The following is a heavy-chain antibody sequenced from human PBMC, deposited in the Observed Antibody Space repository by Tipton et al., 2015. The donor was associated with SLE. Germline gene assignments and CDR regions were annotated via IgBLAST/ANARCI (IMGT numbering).Heavy chain of an antibody. J-gene: IGHJ5*02. Sequence: SLRLSCVVSGFNFSDSAMHWVRQTPGKGLEWVGRIRSKHKNFATQYGASMEDRFTISRDDSKNTTYLHMNSLKTEDTAVYYCSPRTYCYSTCSSSWGQGSLVTVSS. CDR1: GFNFSDSA. CDR3: SPRTYCYSTCSSS. CDR2: IRSKHKNFAT. V-gene: IGHV3-73*01. D-gene: IGHD2/OR15-2a*01.